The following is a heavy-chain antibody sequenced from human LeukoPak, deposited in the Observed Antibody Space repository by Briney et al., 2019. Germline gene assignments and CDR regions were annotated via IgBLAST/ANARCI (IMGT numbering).Heavy chain of an antibody. J-gene: IGHJ4*02. Sequence: GGSLRLSCAASGFTFDDYTMHWVRQAPGKGLEWVSLISWDGGSTYYADSVKGRFTISRGKAQNSLYLQMNSLRVEDTALYYCARVKGSYFDYWGQGSLVTVSS. CDR1: GFTFDDYT. V-gene: IGHV3-43*01. CDR2: ISWDGGST. CDR3: ARVKGSYFDY. D-gene: IGHD6-6*01.